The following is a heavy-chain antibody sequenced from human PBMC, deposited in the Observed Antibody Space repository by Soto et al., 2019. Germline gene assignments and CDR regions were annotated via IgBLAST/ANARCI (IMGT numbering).Heavy chain of an antibody. CDR1: GFTVSTKY. D-gene: IGHD3-16*01. Sequence: EVQLVESGGGLVQPGGSLRLSCAASGFTVSTKYMSWVRQAPGKELEWVSVIYSGGSTFYADSVRGRFTISRDNSKNTVNLQMNSLRAEDTAVYYCARDTWAADYWGQGTLVTVSS. V-gene: IGHV3-66*01. J-gene: IGHJ4*02. CDR2: IYSGGST. CDR3: ARDTWAADY.